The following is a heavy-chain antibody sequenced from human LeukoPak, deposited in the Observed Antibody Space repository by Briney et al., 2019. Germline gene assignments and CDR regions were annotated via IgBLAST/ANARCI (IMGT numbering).Heavy chain of an antibody. Sequence: PSETLSLTCTVSGGSISSSSYYWGWIRQPPGKGLEWIGSIYYSGSTYYNPSLKSRVTISVDTSKNQFSLKLSSVTAADTAVYYCARDHGDYYYDYWGQGTLVAVSS. CDR2: IYYSGST. CDR3: ARDHGDYYYDY. V-gene: IGHV4-39*02. J-gene: IGHJ4*02. CDR1: GGSISSSSYY. D-gene: IGHD4-17*01.